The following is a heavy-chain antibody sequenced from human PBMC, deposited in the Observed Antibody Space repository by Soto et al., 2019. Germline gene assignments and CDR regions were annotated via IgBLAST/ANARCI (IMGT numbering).Heavy chain of an antibody. V-gene: IGHV3-53*01. J-gene: IGHJ6*02. CDR2: IYTGGST. D-gene: IGHD5-12*01. CDR3: ARVIYEIYYDYGMDV. CDR1: GFTVSSDY. Sequence: GGSLRLSCAASGFTVSSDYMSWVRQAPGKGLEWVSVIYTGGSTYYADSVKGRFTFSRDNSKNTLYLQMSSLRAEDTAVYYCARVIYEIYYDYGMDVWGQGTTVTVSS.